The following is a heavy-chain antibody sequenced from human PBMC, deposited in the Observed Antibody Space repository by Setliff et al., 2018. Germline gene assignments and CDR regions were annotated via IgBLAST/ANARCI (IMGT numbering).Heavy chain of an antibody. D-gene: IGHD3-9*01. J-gene: IGHJ4*02. Sequence: PGGSLSLSCVASGFTFSNYAINWVRQAPGQGLEWVSGISGGGINTDYADSVKGRFTIPRDNAKDTLYLQMNSLRAEDTAVYYCAKDISRTGYYYFDYWGRGTLVTVSS. CDR1: GFTFSNYA. CDR3: AKDISRTGYYYFDY. CDR2: ISGGGINT. V-gene: IGHV3-23*01.